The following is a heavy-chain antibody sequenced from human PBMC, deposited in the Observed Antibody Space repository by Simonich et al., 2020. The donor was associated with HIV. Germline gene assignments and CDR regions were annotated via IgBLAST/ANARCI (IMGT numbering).Heavy chain of an antibody. V-gene: IGHV4-34*02. CDR2: INHSGRT. J-gene: IGHJ6*03. CDR3: ARGIPRNYYYFYYMDV. CDR1: GGSFSGYY. D-gene: IGHD1-1*01. Sequence: QVQLQQWGAGLLKPSETLSLTCGVYGGSFSGYYWSWIRQPPGKGLEWIGEINHSGRTNYNPSLKSRVTISVDTSKNQFSLKLSSVTAADTAVYSCARGIPRNYYYFYYMDVWGKGTTVIVSS.